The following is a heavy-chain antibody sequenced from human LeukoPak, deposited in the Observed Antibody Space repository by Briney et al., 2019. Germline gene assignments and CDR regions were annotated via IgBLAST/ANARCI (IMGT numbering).Heavy chain of an antibody. CDR2: IYPGDSDT. CDR3: ARQDIVATIDY. Sequence: GESRKISCKGSGYSFTSYWIGWVRQMPGKGLEWMGIIYPGDSDTRYSPSLQGQVTISADKSISTAYLQWSSLKASDTAMYYGARQDIVATIDYWGQGTLVTVSS. D-gene: IGHD5-12*01. V-gene: IGHV5-51*01. CDR1: GYSFTSYW. J-gene: IGHJ4*02.